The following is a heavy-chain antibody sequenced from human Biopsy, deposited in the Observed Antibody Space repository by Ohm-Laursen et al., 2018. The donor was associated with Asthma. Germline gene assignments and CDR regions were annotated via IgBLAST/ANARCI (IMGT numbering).Heavy chain of an antibody. CDR1: GISFRNYG. J-gene: IGHJ6*02. CDR3: ARDKPSHIDYYYGMDV. Sequence: SLRLSCTASGISFRNYGMHWVRQAPGKGLEWVAVISYDGSNKYYADSVKGRFTISRDNSKNTLYLQMNSLRAEDTAVYYCARDKPSHIDYYYGMDVWGQGTTVTVSS. V-gene: IGHV3-30*03. CDR2: ISYDGSNK.